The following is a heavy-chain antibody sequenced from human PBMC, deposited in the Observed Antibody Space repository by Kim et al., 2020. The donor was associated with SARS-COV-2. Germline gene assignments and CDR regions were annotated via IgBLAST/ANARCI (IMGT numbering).Heavy chain of an antibody. Sequence: SETLSLTCTVSGGSLSSISYYWGWILQPPGKGRDWIGTAYDIGNTYYNPSLKSRVTISADTSKNPFCLKLGSVTAAATAVYYCARQQRYISVGYVAIYY. D-gene: IGHD6-19*01. CDR1: GGSLSSISYY. CDR2: AYDIGNT. V-gene: IGHV4-39*01. J-gene: IGHJ6*01. CDR3: ARQQRYISVGYVAIYY.